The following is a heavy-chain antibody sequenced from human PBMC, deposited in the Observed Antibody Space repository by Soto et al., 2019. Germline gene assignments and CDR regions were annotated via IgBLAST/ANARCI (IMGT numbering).Heavy chain of an antibody. J-gene: IGHJ4*02. D-gene: IGHD6-13*01. CDR2: IGGSGRNT. CDR3: AKDGLSDSPSAIDY. V-gene: IGHV3-23*01. Sequence: GGSLRLSCAASGFMFSRSGMTWVRQAPGMRLESVAGIGGSGRNTYYADSVKGRFTISRDNSKNTLFLQMNSLRDEDTAIYYCAKDGLSDSPSAIDYWGQGTRVTVS. CDR1: GFMFSRSG.